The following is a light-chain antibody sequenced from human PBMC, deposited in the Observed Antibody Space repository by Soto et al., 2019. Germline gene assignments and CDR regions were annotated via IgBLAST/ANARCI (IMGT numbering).Light chain of an antibody. CDR2: SNN. Sequence: QSVLTQPPSASGTPGQRVTISCSGSSSNIGSNTVNWYQQLPGTAPKLLIYSNNQRPSGVPDRFSGSKSGTSASLAISGLQSEDEADYYCAAWDDSLNGYVFGTGTKLTLL. J-gene: IGLJ1*01. V-gene: IGLV1-44*01. CDR1: SSNIGSNT. CDR3: AAWDDSLNGYV.